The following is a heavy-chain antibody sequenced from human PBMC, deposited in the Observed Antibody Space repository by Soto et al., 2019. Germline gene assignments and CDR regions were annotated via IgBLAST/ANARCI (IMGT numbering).Heavy chain of an antibody. CDR3: AKDRSQGYGDAGDY. CDR1: GFTFSSYS. V-gene: IGHV3-23*01. CDR2: ISGSGGST. Sequence: PGGSLRLSCAASGFTFSSYSMNWVRQAPGKGLEWVSAISGSGGSTYYADSVKGRFTISRDNSKNTLYLQMNSLRAEDTAVYYCAKDRSQGYGDAGDYWGQGTLVTVSS. J-gene: IGHJ4*02. D-gene: IGHD4-17*01.